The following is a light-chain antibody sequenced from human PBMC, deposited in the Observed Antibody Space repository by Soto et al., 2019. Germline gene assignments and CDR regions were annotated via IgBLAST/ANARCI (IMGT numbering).Light chain of an antibody. V-gene: IGKV1-5*03. J-gene: IGKJ1*01. CDR2: KAS. CDR1: QSISSW. CDR3: QPYNILWT. Sequence: DIQMTQSPSTLSASVGERVTITCRASQSISSWLAWYQQKPGKAPKLLIYKASSLESGVPSRFSGSGSGTEFTLTISSLQPDDFATYYCQPYNILWTFGQGTKLDIK.